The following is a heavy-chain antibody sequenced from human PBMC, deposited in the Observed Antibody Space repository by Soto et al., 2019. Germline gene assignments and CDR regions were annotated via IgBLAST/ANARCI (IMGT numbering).Heavy chain of an antibody. CDR2: ISSDGSNK. V-gene: IGHV3-30-3*01. D-gene: IGHD6-6*01. CDR1: GFTFSSNA. Sequence: QVQLVESGGGVVQPGRSLRLSCAASGFTFSSNAMQWVRQAPGKGLEWVAVISSDGSNKYYAEYLKGRFTISRDNSKNRLYLQMTSLRAEDTAVYYCARVKSTSSAFDYWGQGTLVTVSS. J-gene: IGHJ4*02. CDR3: ARVKSTSSAFDY.